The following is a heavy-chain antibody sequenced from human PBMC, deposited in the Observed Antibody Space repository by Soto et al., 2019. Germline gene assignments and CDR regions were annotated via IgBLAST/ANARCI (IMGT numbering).Heavy chain of an antibody. Sequence: SETLSLTCTVSGGSISSYYWSWIRQPPGKGLEWLGYVYTSGSINYNPSLNSRVTISVDRSKNQFSLKLRSVTAADTAVYYCVRGYCSGGTCYTYFDKWGQGTLVTVSS. D-gene: IGHD2-15*01. J-gene: IGHJ4*02. CDR1: GGSISSYY. CDR2: VYTSGSI. CDR3: VRGYCSGGTCYTYFDK. V-gene: IGHV4-59*01.